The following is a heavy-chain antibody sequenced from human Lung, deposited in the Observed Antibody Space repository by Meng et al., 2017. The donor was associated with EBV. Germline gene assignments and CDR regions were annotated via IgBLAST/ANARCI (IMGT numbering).Heavy chain of an antibody. CDR1: GFTFSSYG. D-gene: IGHD5-18*01. V-gene: IGHV3-30*18. CDR3: AKDIPLYSYGYLFDY. J-gene: IGHJ4*02. Sequence: GRVVESGGGVVQPGRSLRLSCAASGFTFSSYGMHWVRQAPGKGLEWVAVISYDGSNKYYADSVKGRFTISRDNSKNTLYLQMNSLRAEDTAVYYCAKDIPLYSYGYLFDYWGQGTLVTVSS. CDR2: ISYDGSNK.